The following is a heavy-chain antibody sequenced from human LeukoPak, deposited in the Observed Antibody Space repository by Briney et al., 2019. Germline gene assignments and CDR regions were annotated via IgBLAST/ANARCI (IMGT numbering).Heavy chain of an antibody. J-gene: IGHJ4*02. CDR3: AGGDNWNVRI. V-gene: IGHV4-38-2*01. D-gene: IGHD1-20*01. CDR2: IYHSGST. CDR1: GSSISSAYY. Sequence: SETLSLTCAVSGSSISSAYYWGWIRQPPGKGLEWIGSIYHSGSTYYNPSLKSRVTISVDTSKNQFSLKLSSVTAADTAVYYCAGGDNWNVRIWGRGTLVTVSS.